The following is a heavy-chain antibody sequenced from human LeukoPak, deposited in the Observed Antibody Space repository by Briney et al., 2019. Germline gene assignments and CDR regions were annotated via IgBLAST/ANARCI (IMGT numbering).Heavy chain of an antibody. CDR1: GGSFSGYY. CDR3: ARLRTKKWLGTYYMDV. CDR2: INHSGST. J-gene: IGHJ6*03. Sequence: PSETLSLTCAVYGGSFSGYYWSWIRQPPGKGLEWIGEINHSGSTNYNPSLKSRVTISVDTSKNQFSLKLSSVTAADTAVYYCARLRTKKWLGTYYMDVWGKGTTVTISS. D-gene: IGHD1-14*01. V-gene: IGHV4-34*01.